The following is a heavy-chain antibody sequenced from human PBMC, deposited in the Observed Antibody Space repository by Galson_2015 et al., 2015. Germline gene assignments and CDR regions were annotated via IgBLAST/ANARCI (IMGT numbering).Heavy chain of an antibody. CDR3: ARRINIYVS. D-gene: IGHD2/OR15-2a*01. J-gene: IGHJ4*02. CDR2: VRVSTFGATT. CDR1: GFDFGDFA. Sequence: SLRLSCAGSGFDFGDFAMTWLRQAPGKGLEWVGFVRVSTFGATTEIAASVRGRFAISRNDSKSVAYLHMTSLITEDTAVYYCARRINIYVSWGQGTWVIVSS. V-gene: IGHV3-49*03.